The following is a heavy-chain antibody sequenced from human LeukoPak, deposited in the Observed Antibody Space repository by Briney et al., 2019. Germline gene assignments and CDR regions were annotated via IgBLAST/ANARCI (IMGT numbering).Heavy chain of an antibody. CDR2: IYYSGST. CDR1: GGSISRYY. CDR3: ARRPINYYDSSGYSNDAFDI. J-gene: IGHJ3*02. V-gene: IGHV4-59*08. D-gene: IGHD3-22*01. Sequence: PWETLSLTCTVSGGSISRYYWSWIRQPPGKGLERIGYIYYSGSTNYNPSLKSRVTISVDTSKNQFSLKLSSVTAADTAVYYCARRPINYYDSSGYSNDAFDIWGQGTMVTVSS.